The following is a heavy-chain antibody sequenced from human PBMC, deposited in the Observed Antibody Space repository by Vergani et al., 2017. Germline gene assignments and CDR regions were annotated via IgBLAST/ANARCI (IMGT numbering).Heavy chain of an antibody. Sequence: QVQLVQSGAEVKKPGSSVKVSCKASGGTFSSYAISWVRQAPGQGLEWMGGIIPIFGTANYAQKFQGRVTITADESTSTAYMELSSLRSEDTAVYYCARDGGGYGGSYYYYYGMDVWGQGTTVTVSS. D-gene: IGHD4-23*01. CDR2: IIPIFGTA. CDR1: GGTFSSYA. J-gene: IGHJ6*02. V-gene: IGHV1-69*01. CDR3: ARDGGGYGGSYYYYYGMDV.